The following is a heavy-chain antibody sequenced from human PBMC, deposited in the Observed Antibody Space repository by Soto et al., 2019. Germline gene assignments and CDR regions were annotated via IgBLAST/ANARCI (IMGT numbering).Heavy chain of an antibody. J-gene: IGHJ6*02. D-gene: IGHD6-13*01. CDR2: ISYDGSNK. Sequence: PGGSLRLSCAASGFTFSSYAMHWVRQAPGKGLEWVAVISYDGSNKYYADSVKGRFTISRDNSKNTLYLQMNSLRAEDTAVYYCAKPLGGIAAAGTPYYYYGMDVWGQGTTVTVSS. V-gene: IGHV3-30-3*02. CDR1: GFTFSSYA. CDR3: AKPLGGIAAAGTPYYYYGMDV.